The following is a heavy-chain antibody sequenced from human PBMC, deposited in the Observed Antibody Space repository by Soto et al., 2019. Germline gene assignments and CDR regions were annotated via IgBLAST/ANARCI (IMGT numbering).Heavy chain of an antibody. Sequence: QVQLVQSGAEVKKPGSSVKVSCKASGGTFSSYTISWVRQAPGQGLEWMGRIIPILGIANYAQKFQGRVRITADKSTSTAYRELSSLRSEDTDVYYCAGGNQYGSGSLFWGQGPLVTVSS. CDR1: GGTFSSYT. CDR2: IIPILGIA. D-gene: IGHD3-10*01. V-gene: IGHV1-69*02. CDR3: AGGNQYGSGSLF. J-gene: IGHJ4*02.